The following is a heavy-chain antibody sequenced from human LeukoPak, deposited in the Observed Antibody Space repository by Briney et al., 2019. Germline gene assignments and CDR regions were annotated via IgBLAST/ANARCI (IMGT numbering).Heavy chain of an antibody. CDR1: GFTFSSYA. D-gene: IGHD3-3*01. CDR3: AKASYDFWSGYPTGYYMDV. J-gene: IGHJ6*03. CDR2: ISGSGGST. Sequence: GGSLRLSCAASGFTFSSYAMSWVRQAPVKGLEWVSAISGSGGSTYYADSVKGRFTISRDNSKNTLYLQMNSLRAEDTAVYYCAKASYDFWSGYPTGYYMDVWGKGTTVTVSS. V-gene: IGHV3-23*01.